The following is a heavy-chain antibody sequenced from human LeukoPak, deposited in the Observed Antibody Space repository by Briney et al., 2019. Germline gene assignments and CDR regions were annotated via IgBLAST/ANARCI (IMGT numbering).Heavy chain of an antibody. D-gene: IGHD3-10*01. CDR3: ARASGSMVRGVTYYYYYMDV. Sequence: ASVKVSCKASGYTFTGYYMHWVRQAPGQGLEWMGWINPSSGGTNYAQKFQGRVTMTRDTSTSTAYMELRSLRSDDKAVYYCARASGSMVRGVTYYYYYMDVWGKGTTVTISS. V-gene: IGHV1-2*02. J-gene: IGHJ6*03. CDR2: INPSSGGT. CDR1: GYTFTGYY.